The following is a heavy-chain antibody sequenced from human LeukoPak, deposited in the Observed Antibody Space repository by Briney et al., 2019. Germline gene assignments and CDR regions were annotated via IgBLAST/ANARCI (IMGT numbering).Heavy chain of an antibody. CDR1: GFTFSSYA. Sequence: GGSLRLSCAASGFTFSSYAMSWVRQAPGKGLEWVANIKQDGSEKYYVDSVKGRFTISRDNAKNSLYLQMNSLRAEDTAVCYCARPLGTTSPFDYWGQGTLVTVSS. CDR3: ARPLGTTSPFDY. J-gene: IGHJ4*02. V-gene: IGHV3-7*01. D-gene: IGHD1-7*01. CDR2: IKQDGSEK.